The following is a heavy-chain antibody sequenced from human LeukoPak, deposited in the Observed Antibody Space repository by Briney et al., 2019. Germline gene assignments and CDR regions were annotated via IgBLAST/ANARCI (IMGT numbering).Heavy chain of an antibody. V-gene: IGHV3-48*04. CDR1: GFTFSSYR. D-gene: IGHD3-9*01. CDR3: ARVLYFDLYAFDI. Sequence: GGSLRLSCAASGFTFSSYRMNWVRQAPGKGLEWISYISSSGSTIYYADSVKGRFTISRDNAKSSLYLQMNSLRAEDTAVYYCARVLYFDLYAFDIWGQGTMVTVSS. J-gene: IGHJ3*02. CDR2: ISSSGSTI.